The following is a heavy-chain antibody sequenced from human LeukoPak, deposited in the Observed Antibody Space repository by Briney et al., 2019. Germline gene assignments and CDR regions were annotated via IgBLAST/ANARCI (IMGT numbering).Heavy chain of an antibody. J-gene: IGHJ5*02. CDR1: RYTFSDFY. CDR3: ATVGSEGNWFET. CDR2: VDPADGET. V-gene: IGHV1-69-2*01. D-gene: IGHD1-26*01. Sequence: ASVKVSCKGSRYTFSDFYIHWVRQAPGHTLEWMGRVDPADGETMSPGRFRDRVTITADTSTDTAHMELTRLASDDTAIYFCATVGSEGNWFETWGQGTLVTVSS.